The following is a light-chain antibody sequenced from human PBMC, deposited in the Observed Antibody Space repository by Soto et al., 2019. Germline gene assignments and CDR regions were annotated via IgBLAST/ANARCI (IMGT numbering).Light chain of an antibody. J-gene: IGKJ1*01. CDR3: QQYDDWPPWT. CDR2: GAS. CDR1: QSVSSY. Sequence: EIVLTQSPATLSLSPGERVTLSCRASQSVSSYLAWYQQKPGQPPRLLIQGASTRATGIPARFSGSGSGTEFTLTISSLQSEDFAVYYCQQYDDWPPWTFGQGTKVDI. V-gene: IGKV3-15*01.